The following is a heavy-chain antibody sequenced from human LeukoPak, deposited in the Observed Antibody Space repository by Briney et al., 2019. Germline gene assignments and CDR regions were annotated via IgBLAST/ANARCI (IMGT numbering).Heavy chain of an antibody. Sequence: SETLSLTCGVSGGSVINTNWWTWVRQPPGKGLEWIGEVHLDGRTNYNPSLESRPTMSVDVSENQVSLKLTSVTAADTAVYYCAREGGFYRPLDYSGQGTLVTVSS. J-gene: IGHJ4*02. CDR2: VHLDGRT. CDR3: AREGGFYRPLDY. D-gene: IGHD3-3*01. CDR1: GGSVINTNW. V-gene: IGHV4-4*02.